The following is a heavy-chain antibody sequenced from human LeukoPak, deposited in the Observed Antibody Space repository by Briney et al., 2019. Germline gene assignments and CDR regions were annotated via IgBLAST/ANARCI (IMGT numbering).Heavy chain of an antibody. V-gene: IGHV4-30-4*01. Sequence: KASETLSLTCTVSGGSISSGDYYWSWIRQPPGKGLEWIGYIYYSGSTYYNPSLKSRVTISVDTSKNQFSLKLSSVTAADTAVYYCARARWLRLPFDIWGQGTMVTVSS. CDR2: IYYSGST. J-gene: IGHJ3*02. CDR1: GGSISSGDYY. D-gene: IGHD5-12*01. CDR3: ARARWLRLPFDI.